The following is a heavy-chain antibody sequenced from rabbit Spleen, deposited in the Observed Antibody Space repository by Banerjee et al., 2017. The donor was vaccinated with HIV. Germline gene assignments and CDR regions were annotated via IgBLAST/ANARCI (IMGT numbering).Heavy chain of an antibody. CDR3: ARESSYAGYAGYGYAARYYGMDL. V-gene: IGHV1S40*01. D-gene: IGHD6-1*01. J-gene: IGHJ6*01. CDR1: GVSFSLSSY. Sequence: QSLEESGGDLVKPGASLTLTCTASGVSFSLSSYMCWVRQAPGKGLEWIACIDSGSSGFTYFATWAIGRFTCSKPSSTTVTLQMTRLTAADTATYFCARESSYAGYAGYGYAARYYGMDLWGPGTLVTVS. CDR2: IDSGSSGFT.